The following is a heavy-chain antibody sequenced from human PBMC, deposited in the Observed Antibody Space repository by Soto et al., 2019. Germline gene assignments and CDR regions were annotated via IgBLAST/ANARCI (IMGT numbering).Heavy chain of an antibody. V-gene: IGHV3-23*01. Sequence: EVQLLESGGGLVQPGGSLRLSCAASGFAFSSYAMSWVRQAPERGLEWVSGIIGSGESSYSADAVKDRFTIARDNSKNTLYLQMNSLRVEDTAVYYCAKSNEMGTRYRDLWGRGTLVTVSS. CDR1: GFAFSSYA. CDR3: AKSNEMGTRYRDL. J-gene: IGHJ2*01. D-gene: IGHD1-1*01. CDR2: IIGSGESS.